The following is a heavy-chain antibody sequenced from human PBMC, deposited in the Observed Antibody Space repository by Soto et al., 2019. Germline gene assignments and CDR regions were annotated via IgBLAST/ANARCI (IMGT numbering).Heavy chain of an antibody. CDR3: ARDRGYVYGMDV. J-gene: IGHJ6*02. CDR2: IWYDGSNK. Sequence: QVQLVESGGGVVQPGRSLRLSCAASGFTFSSYGMHWVRQAPGKGLEWVAVIWYDGSNKYYADAVKGRFTISRDNSKNTLYLQMNSLRAEDTAVYYCARDRGYVYGMDVWGQGTTVTVSS. CDR1: GFTFSSYG. V-gene: IGHV3-33*01. D-gene: IGHD5-12*01.